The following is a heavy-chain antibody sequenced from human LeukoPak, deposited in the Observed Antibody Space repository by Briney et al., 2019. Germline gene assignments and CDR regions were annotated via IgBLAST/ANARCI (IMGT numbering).Heavy chain of an antibody. Sequence: GGSPRLSCAASGFTFSSYEMNWVRQAPGKGLEWVSYISSSGSTIYYADSVKGRFTISRDNAKNSLYLQMNSLRAEDTAVYYCARDLRGWERNYYYYMDVWGKGTTVTISS. J-gene: IGHJ6*03. CDR2: ISSSGSTI. V-gene: IGHV3-48*03. D-gene: IGHD1-26*01. CDR1: GFTFSSYE. CDR3: ARDLRGWERNYYYYMDV.